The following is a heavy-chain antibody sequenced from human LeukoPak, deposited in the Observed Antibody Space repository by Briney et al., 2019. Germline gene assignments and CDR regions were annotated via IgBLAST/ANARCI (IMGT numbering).Heavy chain of an antibody. J-gene: IGHJ4*02. D-gene: IGHD3-10*01. CDR2: IYYSGST. CDR3: ARWGYYYGSGSYSGDSNFDY. CDR1: GGSISSSSYY. Sequence: PSETLSLTCTVSGGSISSSSYYWGWIRQPPGKGLEWIGSIYYSGSTYYNPSLKSRVTISVDTSKNQFSLKLSSVTAADTAVYYCARWGYYYGSGSYSGDSNFDYWGQGTLATVSS. V-gene: IGHV4-39*07.